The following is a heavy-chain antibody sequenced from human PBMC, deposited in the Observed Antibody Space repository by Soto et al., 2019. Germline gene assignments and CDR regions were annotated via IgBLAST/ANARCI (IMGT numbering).Heavy chain of an antibody. CDR3: AKEAGGDFAAEIDYYYGMGV. V-gene: IGHV3-30*18. D-gene: IGHD2-21*02. J-gene: IGHJ6*02. Sequence: PGGSLRLSCAASGFTFSSYGMHWVRQAPGKGLEWVAVISYDGSNKYYADSVEGRFTISRDNSKNTLYLQMNSLRAEDTAVYYCAKEAGGDFAAEIDYYYGMGVWGQGTTVTVSS. CDR2: ISYDGSNK. CDR1: GFTFSSYG.